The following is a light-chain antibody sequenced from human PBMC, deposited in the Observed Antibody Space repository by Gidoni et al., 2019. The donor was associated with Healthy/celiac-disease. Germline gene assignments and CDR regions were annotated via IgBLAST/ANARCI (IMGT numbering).Light chain of an antibody. CDR2: DVS. Sequence: QPALTQPASVSGSPGQSITISCTGTSSDVGRYNYVSWYQQHPGKAPKLMIYDVSNRPSGVSNRFSGSKSGNTASLTISGLQAEDEADYYCSSYTSSSTLVFGGGTKLTVL. V-gene: IGLV2-14*01. CDR3: SSYTSSSTLV. CDR1: SSDVGRYNY. J-gene: IGLJ2*01.